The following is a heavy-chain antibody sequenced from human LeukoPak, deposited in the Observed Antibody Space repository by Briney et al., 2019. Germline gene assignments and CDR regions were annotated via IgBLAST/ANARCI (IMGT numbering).Heavy chain of an antibody. J-gene: IGHJ4*02. CDR2: IIPIFGTA. Sequence: SVKVSCKASGGSFSSYAINWVRQAPGQGLEWMGGIIPIFGTANYAQKFQDRVTITAVESMSTVYMELSSLRSEDTAAYYCARGWLAETTVVTPYNYWGQGTLVTVSS. D-gene: IGHD4-23*01. CDR1: GGSFSSYA. CDR3: ARGWLAETTVVTPYNY. V-gene: IGHV1-69*13.